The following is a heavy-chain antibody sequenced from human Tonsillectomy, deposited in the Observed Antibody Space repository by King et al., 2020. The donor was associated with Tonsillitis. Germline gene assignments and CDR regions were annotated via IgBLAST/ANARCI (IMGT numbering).Heavy chain of an antibody. CDR3: ARYEGGVFDP. CDR1: GGSISGGAYY. J-gene: IGHJ5*02. D-gene: IGHD2-15*01. V-gene: IGHV4-31*03. CDR2: IYNSENT. Sequence: QLQESGPGLVKPSQTLSLTCTVSGGSISGGAYYWSWIRQHPGKGLEWIGYIYNSENTYYNPSLKSRLTISLDTSKNQFSLRLSSATAADTAVYYCARYEGGVFDPWGQGTLVTVSS.